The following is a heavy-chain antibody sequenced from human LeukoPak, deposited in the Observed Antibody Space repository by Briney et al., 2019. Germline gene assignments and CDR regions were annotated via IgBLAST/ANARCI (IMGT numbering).Heavy chain of an antibody. Sequence: AGSLRLSCAASGFTVSSNYMSWVRQAPGKGLEWVSVIYSGGSTYYADSVKGRFTISRDNSKNTLYLQMNSLRAEDTAVYYCARATRYSSSYYPFDYWGQGTLVTVSS. CDR1: GFTVSSNY. J-gene: IGHJ4*02. V-gene: IGHV3-53*01. CDR3: ARATRYSSSYYPFDY. CDR2: IYSGGST. D-gene: IGHD6-6*01.